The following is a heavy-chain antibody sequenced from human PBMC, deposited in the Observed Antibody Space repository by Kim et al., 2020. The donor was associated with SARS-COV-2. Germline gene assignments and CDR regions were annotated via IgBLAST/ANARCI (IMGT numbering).Heavy chain of an antibody. CDR1: GYTLTELS. CDR3: ATGGEEGGMDV. J-gene: IGHJ6*02. CDR2: FDPEYGET. D-gene: IGHD3-10*01. V-gene: IGHV1-24*01. Sequence: ASVKVSCKVSGYTLTELSMHWVRQAPGKGLEWMGGFDPEYGETIYAQKFQGRVTMTEDTSTDTAYMELSSLSSEDTAVYYCATGGEEGGMDVWGQGTTVTVSS.